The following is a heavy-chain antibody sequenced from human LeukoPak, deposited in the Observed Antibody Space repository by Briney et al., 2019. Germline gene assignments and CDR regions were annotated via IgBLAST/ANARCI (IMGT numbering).Heavy chain of an antibody. V-gene: IGHV4-39*01. CDR3: AGRDLRNRDAFDI. J-gene: IGHJ3*02. CDR2: IFYSGTT. Sequence: PSETLSLTCTVSGGSISTNSYYWGWIRQPPGKGLEWIGSIFYSGTTYYNPSLKSRVTISVDTSKNQFSLKLSSVTAADTTVYYSAGRDLRNRDAFDIWGQGTMVTVSS. D-gene: IGHD1-14*01. CDR1: GGSISTNSYY.